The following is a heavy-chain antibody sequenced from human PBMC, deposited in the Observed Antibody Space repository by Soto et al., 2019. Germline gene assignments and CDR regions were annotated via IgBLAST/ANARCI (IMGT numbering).Heavy chain of an antibody. CDR2: INWNGGGV. V-gene: IGHV3-9*01. Sequence: EVQLVESGGGLVQPGRSLRLSCAVSGFSFVDFAMHWVRLVPGKGLEWVSGINWNGGGVDYADSVKGRFTVSRDNAKNSLYLHMTRLRGEDTAFYYCVKDRSGTYATSGTYNYFDYWGQGTLVTVSS. CDR1: GFSFVDFA. CDR3: VKDRSGTYATSGTYNYFDY. D-gene: IGHD3-10*01. J-gene: IGHJ4*02.